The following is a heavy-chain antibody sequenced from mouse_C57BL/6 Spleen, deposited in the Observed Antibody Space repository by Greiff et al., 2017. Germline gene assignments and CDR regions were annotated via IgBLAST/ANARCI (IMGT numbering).Heavy chain of an antibody. J-gene: IGHJ1*03. CDR2: INPNNGGT. CDR1: GYTFTDYN. V-gene: IGHV1-18*01. CDR3: GRRDGNSYVGYYDV. Sequence: VQLQQSGPELVKPGASVKIPCKASGYTFTDYNMDWVKQSHGKSLEWIGDINPNNGGTNYNQKFKGKATLTVDKSSSTAYMERRSLTSEDTAVYYWGRRDGNSYVGYYDVWGRGTTVTVAS. D-gene: IGHD1-1*01.